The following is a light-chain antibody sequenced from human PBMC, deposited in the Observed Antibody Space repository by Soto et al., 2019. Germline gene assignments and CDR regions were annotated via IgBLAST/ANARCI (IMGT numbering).Light chain of an antibody. CDR3: QSYDSDLSRYV. V-gene: IGLV1-40*01. CDR2: GNT. J-gene: IGLJ1*01. Sequence: QSVLKQPPSVSGALGQRVTISCTGTSFNIGTGYDVHWYQQLPGTAPKLLIYGNTNRPSGVPDRFSGSKSGTSASLAITGLQAEDEADYYCQSYDSDLSRYVFGTGTKLTVL. CDR1: SFNIGTGYD.